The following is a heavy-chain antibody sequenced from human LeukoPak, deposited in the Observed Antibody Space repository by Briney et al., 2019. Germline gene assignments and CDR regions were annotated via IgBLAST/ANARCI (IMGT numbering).Heavy chain of an antibody. V-gene: IGHV1-24*01. CDR2: FDPEDGET. D-gene: IGHD2-21*02. CDR3: ATGPPTYCGGDCYLFDY. Sequence: ASVKVSCKVSGYTLTELSMHWVRQAPGKGLEWMGGFDPEDGETIYAQKFQGRVTMTEDTSTDTAYMELSSLRSEDTAVYYCATGPPTYCGGDCYLFDYWGQGTLVTVSS. J-gene: IGHJ4*02. CDR1: GYTLTELS.